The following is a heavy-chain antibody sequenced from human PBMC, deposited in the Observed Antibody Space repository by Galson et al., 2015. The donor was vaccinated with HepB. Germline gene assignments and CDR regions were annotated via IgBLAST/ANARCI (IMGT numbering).Heavy chain of an antibody. CDR1: GFTFDDYN. CDR2: TGWDGSGT. J-gene: IGHJ4*02. CDR3: AKDAYYGDTEGDYFDY. Sequence: SLRLSCAASGFTFDDYNMHWVRQAPGKGLEWVGLTGWDGSGTYYAASVRGRFTISRDNSKNVLYLQMNSLRSEDTALYYCAKDAYYGDTEGDYFDYWGQGTLVTVSS. V-gene: IGHV3-43*01. D-gene: IGHD4-17*01.